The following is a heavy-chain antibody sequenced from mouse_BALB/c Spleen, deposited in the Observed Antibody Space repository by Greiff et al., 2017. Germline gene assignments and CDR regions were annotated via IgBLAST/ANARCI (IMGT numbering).Heavy chain of an antibody. V-gene: IGHV14-3*02. CDR3: ALEDYGYVDY. J-gene: IGHJ2*01. Sequence: EVKLMESGAELVKPGASVKLSCTASGFNIKDTYMHWVKQRPEQGLEWIGRIDPANGNTKYDPKFQGKATITADTSSNTAYLQLSSLTSEDTAVYYCALEDYGYVDYWGQGTTLTVSS. CDR1: GFNIKDTY. CDR2: IDPANGNT. D-gene: IGHD1-1*02.